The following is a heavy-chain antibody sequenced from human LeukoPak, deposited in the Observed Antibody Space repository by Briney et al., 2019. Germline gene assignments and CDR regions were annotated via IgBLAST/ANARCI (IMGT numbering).Heavy chain of an antibody. Sequence: GGSLRLSCAASGFTFSSYAMSWVRQAPGKGLEWVSAISGSGGSTYYADSVKGRFTISRDNSKNTLYLQMNSLRAEDTAVYYCARSRSGAHDAFDIWGQGTMVTVSS. CDR3: ARSRSGAHDAFDI. CDR2: ISGSGGST. D-gene: IGHD3-10*01. J-gene: IGHJ3*02. CDR1: GFTFSSYA. V-gene: IGHV3-23*01.